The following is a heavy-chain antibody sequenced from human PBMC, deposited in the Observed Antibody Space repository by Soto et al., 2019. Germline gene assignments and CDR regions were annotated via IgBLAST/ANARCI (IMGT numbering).Heavy chain of an antibody. D-gene: IGHD2-15*01. CDR2: IYYSGST. J-gene: IGHJ5*02. V-gene: IGHV4-59*08. CDR3: ARQCRGVTCHWLVP. Sequence: SETLSLTCTVSGGSINGYYWSWVRQPPGKGLKRVGYIYYSGSTNYNPSLKSRVTISVATSKNQFPLTLTSVTAADTAVYFCARQCRGVTCHWLVPWGQGTLVIVS. CDR1: GGSINGYY.